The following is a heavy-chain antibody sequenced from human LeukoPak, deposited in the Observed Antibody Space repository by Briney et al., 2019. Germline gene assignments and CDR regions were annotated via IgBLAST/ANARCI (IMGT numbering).Heavy chain of an antibody. CDR1: GFTFSSYG. J-gene: IGHJ3*02. V-gene: IGHV3-23*01. CDR2: ISGSGGST. CDR3: AKQNSVTMIVVRGDDAFDI. Sequence: PGGSLRLSCAASGFTFSSYGMSWVRQAPGKGLEWVSAISGSGGSTYYADSVKGRFTISRDNSKNTLYLQMNSLRAEDTAVYYCAKQNSVTMIVVRGDDAFDIWGQGTMVTVSS. D-gene: IGHD3-22*01.